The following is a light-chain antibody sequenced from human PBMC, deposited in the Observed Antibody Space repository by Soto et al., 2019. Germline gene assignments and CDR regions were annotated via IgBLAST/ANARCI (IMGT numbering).Light chain of an antibody. J-gene: IGLJ2*01. CDR2: EVS. CDR3: SSYTSSSTTVV. Sequence: QSALTQPASVSGSPGQSITISCTGTSSDVGGYNYVSWYQQHPGKAPKLMIYEVSNRPSGVSNRFSGSKSGNTASLTISGLQAEDEADDYCSSYTSSSTTVVFGGGTKLTVL. CDR1: SSDVGGYNY. V-gene: IGLV2-14*01.